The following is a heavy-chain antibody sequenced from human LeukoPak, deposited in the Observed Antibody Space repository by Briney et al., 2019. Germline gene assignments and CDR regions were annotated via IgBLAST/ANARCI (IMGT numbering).Heavy chain of an antibody. D-gene: IGHD3-16*02. J-gene: IGHJ4*02. CDR2: IKPDGSDK. CDR3: ATTFGGGIVQY. CDR1: GVTLGSYW. Sequence: GGSLRLSCVVSGVTLGSYWMSWVRQAPGKGLEWVATIKPDGSDKNYVDSVTGRFTVSRDNPKTSLYPQMNSLRAEDTAVHYCATTFGGGIVQYWGQGILVTVSS. V-gene: IGHV3-7*01.